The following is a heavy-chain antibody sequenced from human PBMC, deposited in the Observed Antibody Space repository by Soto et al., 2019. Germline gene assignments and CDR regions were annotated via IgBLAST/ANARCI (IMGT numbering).Heavy chain of an antibody. J-gene: IGHJ4*02. V-gene: IGHV3-30*18. CDR3: AKGGCSAGSCFSTH. D-gene: IGHD2-15*01. CDR1: GFTFSSSA. CDR2: ASYDGSNK. Sequence: PGGSLRLSCAPSGFTFSSSAMHWIRQAPGKGLEWVALASYDGSNKYYGDSVKGRFTISRDNSKNTLYLQMNSLRAEDTAVYYCAKGGCSAGSCFSTHWGQGTLVTVSS.